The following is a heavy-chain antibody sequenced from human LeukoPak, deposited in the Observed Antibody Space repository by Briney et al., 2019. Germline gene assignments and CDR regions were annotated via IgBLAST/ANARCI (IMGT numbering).Heavy chain of an antibody. V-gene: IGHV4-30-2*01. CDR2: IYHSGST. Sequence: SQTLSLTCTVSGGSISSGGYYWSWIRQPPGKGLEWIGEIYHSGSTNYNPSLKSRVTMSVDKSKNQFSLRLTPVTAADTAVYYCAKDGEAFDYWGQGTLVTVSS. J-gene: IGHJ4*02. D-gene: IGHD3-10*01. CDR1: GGSISSGGYY. CDR3: AKDGEAFDY.